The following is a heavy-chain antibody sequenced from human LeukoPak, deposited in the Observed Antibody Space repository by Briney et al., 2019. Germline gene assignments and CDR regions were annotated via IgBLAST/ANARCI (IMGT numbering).Heavy chain of an antibody. V-gene: IGHV3-20*03. J-gene: IGHJ4*02. CDR2: INWNGGST. D-gene: IGHD3-22*01. CDR1: GFTFDDYG. Sequence: GGSLRLSFAASGFTFDDYGMSWVRQAPGKGLEWVSGINWNGGSTGYADSVKGRFTISRDNAKNSLYLQMNSLRAEDTALYYCAREGNPTYYYDSSGYYYVDYFDYWGQGTLVTVSS. CDR3: AREGNPTYYYDSSGYYYVDYFDY.